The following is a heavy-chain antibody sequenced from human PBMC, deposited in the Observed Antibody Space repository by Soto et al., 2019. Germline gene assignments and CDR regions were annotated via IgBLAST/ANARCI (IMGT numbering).Heavy chain of an antibody. CDR1: GYIFTRYY. CDR3: ATVPDYVWGSYNY. V-gene: IGHV1-46*01. CDR2: INPGSGST. D-gene: IGHD3-16*01. Sequence: ASVKVSCKASGYIFTRYYMYWVRQTPGQGQERMGVINPGSGSTSDAEKFLGRVTMTRDSSTSTVYMELSSLRFVDLAVYYCATVPDYVWGSYNYWGQGTLVTVSS. J-gene: IGHJ4*02.